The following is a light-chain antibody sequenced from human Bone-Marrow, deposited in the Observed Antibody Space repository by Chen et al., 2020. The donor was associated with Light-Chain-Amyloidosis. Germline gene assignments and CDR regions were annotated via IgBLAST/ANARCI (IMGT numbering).Light chain of an antibody. V-gene: IGLV3-25*03. CDR1: DLPTKY. Sequence: YELTQPPSVSVSPGQTARITCSGDDLPTKYAYWYQQKPGQAPVLVIHRDTERPSGISGRFSGSSSGPTATLTISGVQAEDEADYHCQSADSSGTYEVIFGGGTKLTVL. CDR3: QSADSSGTYEVI. CDR2: RDT. J-gene: IGLJ2*01.